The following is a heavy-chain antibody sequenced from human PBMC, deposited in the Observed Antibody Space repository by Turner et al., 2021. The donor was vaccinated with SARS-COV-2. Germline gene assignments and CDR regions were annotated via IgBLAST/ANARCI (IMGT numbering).Heavy chain of an antibody. D-gene: IGHD1-26*01. CDR3: ARENLIVETNSVKDWFDP. CDR1: NDSVSSGNYY. J-gene: IGHJ5*02. CDR2: IYTSGST. V-gene: IGHV4-61*02. Sequence: QVHLQESGPGLVKPSQTLSLTCIVSNDSVSSGNYYWNWIRQPAGKGLEWIGRIYTSGSTNYNPSLWRRVTISLDTSKNHISLKLTSVTAADTAMYFCARENLIVETNSVKDWFDPWGQGTLVTVSS.